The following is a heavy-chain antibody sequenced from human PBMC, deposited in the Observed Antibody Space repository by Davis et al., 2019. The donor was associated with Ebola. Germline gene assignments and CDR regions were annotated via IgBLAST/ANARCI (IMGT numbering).Heavy chain of an antibody. D-gene: IGHD3-10*01. J-gene: IGHJ6*02. CDR3: AKGSGLYYYYGMDV. CDR1: GFTFSSYG. V-gene: IGHV3-30*02. Sequence: GESLKISCAASGFTFSSYGMHWVRQAPGKGLEWVAVIWYDGSNKYYADSVKGRFTISRDNSKNTLYLQMNSLRAEDTAVYYCAKGSGLYYYYGMDVWGQETTVTVSS. CDR2: IWYDGSNK.